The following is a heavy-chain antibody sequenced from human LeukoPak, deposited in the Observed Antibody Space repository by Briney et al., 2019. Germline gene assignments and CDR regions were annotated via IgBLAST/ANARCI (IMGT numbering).Heavy chain of an antibody. CDR3: ARASPFWSGNYYYYYMDV. CDR1: GGSFSGYY. CDR2: INHSGST. D-gene: IGHD3-3*01. J-gene: IGHJ6*03. Sequence: SETPSLTCAVYGGSFSGYYWSWIRQPPGKGLEWIGEINHSGSTNYNPSLKSRVTISVDTSKNQFSLKLSSVTAADTAVYYCARASPFWSGNYYYYYMDVWGKGTTVTVSS. V-gene: IGHV4-34*01.